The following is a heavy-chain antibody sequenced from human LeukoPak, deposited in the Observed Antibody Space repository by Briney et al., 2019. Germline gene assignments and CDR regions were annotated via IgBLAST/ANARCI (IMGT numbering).Heavy chain of an antibody. V-gene: IGHV4-38-2*02. CDR2: IYHTGST. CDR3: AREDGTAMDNAFDI. D-gene: IGHD5-18*01. Sequence: PSETLSLTCTVFGYSISSGYYWGWIRQPPGKGLEWIGSIYHTGSTYHNPSLKSRVTISEDPSKNQFSLKLRSVTAADTAVYYCAREDGTAMDNAFDIWSQGTMVTVSS. J-gene: IGHJ3*02. CDR1: GYSISSGYY.